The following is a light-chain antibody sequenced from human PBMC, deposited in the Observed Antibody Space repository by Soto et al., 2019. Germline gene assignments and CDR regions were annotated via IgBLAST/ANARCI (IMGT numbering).Light chain of an antibody. CDR1: QSIGSW. CDR2: KAS. V-gene: IGKV1-5*03. Sequence: DIQMTQSPSTLSASVGDRVTITCRASQSIGSWLAWHQQEPGKAPKLLIYKASSLESGVPSRFSGSGSGTEVTLSISSLQPDDSATYCCQQYDSYPLTFGGGTKVEIK. J-gene: IGKJ4*01. CDR3: QQYDSYPLT.